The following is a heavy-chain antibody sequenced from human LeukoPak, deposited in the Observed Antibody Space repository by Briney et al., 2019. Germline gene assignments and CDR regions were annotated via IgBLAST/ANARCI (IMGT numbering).Heavy chain of an antibody. CDR2: IRYDGSNK. V-gene: IGHV3-30*02. Sequence: GGSLRLSCAASGFTFSSYGMHWVRQAPGKGLEWVAFIRYDGSNKYYADSVKGRFTISRDNSRNTLYLQMNSLGAEDTAVYYCATGGYGSGSYYHYYYGMDVWGQGTTVTVS. J-gene: IGHJ6*02. CDR3: ATGGYGSGSYYHYYYGMDV. D-gene: IGHD3-10*01. CDR1: GFTFSSYG.